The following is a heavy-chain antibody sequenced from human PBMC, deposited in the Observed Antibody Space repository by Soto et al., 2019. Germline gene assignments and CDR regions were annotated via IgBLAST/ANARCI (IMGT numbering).Heavy chain of an antibody. V-gene: IGHV4-34*01. D-gene: IGHD2-21*01. CDR1: GGSFSGYY. CDR3: ARDKIAGLFDY. CDR2: INHSGST. Sequence: SETLSLTCAVYGGSFSGYYWTWIRQPPGTGLEWIGEINHSGSTNYNPSPKSRVTISVDTSKNQFSLKLTSVTAADTAVYYCARDKIAGLFDYWGQGTLVTVS. J-gene: IGHJ4*02.